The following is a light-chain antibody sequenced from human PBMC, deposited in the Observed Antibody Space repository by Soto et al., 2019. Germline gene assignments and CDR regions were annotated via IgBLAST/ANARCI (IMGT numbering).Light chain of an antibody. Sequence: DIQLTQSPSFLYASVGDRVTITCRASHDINTYLAWYQQKPGKTPKLLIFAASTLQNGVPSRFSGSGSGPEFTVTITSLQPEDFANYYWQQRKSYPITFGQGTRLEIK. CDR3: QQRKSYPIT. V-gene: IGKV1-9*01. CDR2: AAS. J-gene: IGKJ5*01. CDR1: HDINTY.